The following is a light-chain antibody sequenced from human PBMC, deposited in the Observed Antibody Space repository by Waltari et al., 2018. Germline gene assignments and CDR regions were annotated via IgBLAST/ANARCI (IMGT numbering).Light chain of an antibody. CDR3: CSYVTGDTWV. V-gene: IGLV2-23*02. CDR1: SNDIGTYKF. CDR2: EFN. Sequence: QSALTQPASVSGSPGQSITISCTGTSNDIGTYKFVSWYQQHPGKAPKLIIYEFNQRPSGISNRFSSSKSGNTAALTISGLQTEDEADYFCCSYVTGDTWVFGGGTKVAVL. J-gene: IGLJ3*02.